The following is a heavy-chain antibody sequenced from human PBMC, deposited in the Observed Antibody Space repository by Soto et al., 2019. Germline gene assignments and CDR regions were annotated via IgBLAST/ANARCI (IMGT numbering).Heavy chain of an antibody. Sequence: SLRLSCAASGFTFSSYAMHWVRQAPGKGLEWVAVISYDGSNKYYADSVKGRFTISRDNSKNTLYLQMNSLRAEDTAVYYCARDNDRVNGDTFDYWGQGTLVTVSS. D-gene: IGHD4-17*01. CDR1: GFTFSSYA. J-gene: IGHJ4*02. CDR2: ISYDGSNK. CDR3: ARDNDRVNGDTFDY. V-gene: IGHV3-30-3*01.